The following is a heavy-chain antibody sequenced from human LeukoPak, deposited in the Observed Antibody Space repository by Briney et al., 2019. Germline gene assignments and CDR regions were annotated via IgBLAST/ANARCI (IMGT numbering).Heavy chain of an antibody. D-gene: IGHD4-17*01. Sequence: GGSPRLSCAASGFTFSSYWMSWVRQAPGKGLEWVANIKQDGSEKYYVDSVKGRFTISRDNAKNSLYLQMNSLRAEDTAVYYCARVDYAYYYYYMDVWGKGTTVTISS. V-gene: IGHV3-7*01. CDR1: GFTFSSYW. J-gene: IGHJ6*03. CDR3: ARVDYAYYYYYMDV. CDR2: IKQDGSEK.